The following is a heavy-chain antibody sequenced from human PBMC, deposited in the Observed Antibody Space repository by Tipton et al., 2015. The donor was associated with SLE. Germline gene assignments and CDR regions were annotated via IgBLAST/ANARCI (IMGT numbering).Heavy chain of an antibody. Sequence: TLSLTCIVSGDSLIKYYWNWFRQSPGKRLEWIGYVFYTGSTNYNPSFKSRVTISVDTSNNQFSLRLDSVTDADTAIYFCARVKSAMGSYDTWGQGAQVTVSS. V-gene: IGHV4-59*01. CDR1: GDSLIKYY. CDR3: ARVKSAMGSYDT. CDR2: VFYTGST. D-gene: IGHD2-21*01. J-gene: IGHJ5*02.